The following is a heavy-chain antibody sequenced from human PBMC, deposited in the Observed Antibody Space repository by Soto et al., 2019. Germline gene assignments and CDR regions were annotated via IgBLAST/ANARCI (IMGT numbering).Heavy chain of an antibody. J-gene: IGHJ6*02. Sequence: QVQLVQSGAEVKKPGASVKVSCKASGYTFTSYAMHWVRQAPGQRLEWMGWINAGNGNTKYSQKSQGRVTITRDTSASTAYMALSSLRSEDTAVYYCASSYYGSGNPKNYYYGMDVWGQGTTGSVAS. V-gene: IGHV1-3*01. CDR1: GYTFTSYA. CDR3: ASSYYGSGNPKNYYYGMDV. CDR2: INAGNGNT. D-gene: IGHD3-10*01.